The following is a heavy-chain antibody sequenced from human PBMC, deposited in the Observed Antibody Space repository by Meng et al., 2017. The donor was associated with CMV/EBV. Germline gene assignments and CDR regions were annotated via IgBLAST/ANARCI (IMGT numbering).Heavy chain of an antibody. CDR3: AREDACY. V-gene: IGHV3-30-3*01. CDR1: GFTFSSYA. Sequence: RGESGGGGVQPGRSLVRSWAASGFTFSSYAMHWVRQAPGKGLEWVAVISYDGSNKYYADSVKGRFTISRDNSKNTLYLQMNSLRAEDTAVYYCAREDACYWGQGTLVTVSS. J-gene: IGHJ4*02. CDR2: ISYDGSNK.